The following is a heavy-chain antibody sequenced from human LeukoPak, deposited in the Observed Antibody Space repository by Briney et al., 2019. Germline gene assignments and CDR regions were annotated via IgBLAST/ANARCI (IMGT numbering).Heavy chain of an antibody. CDR2: ISGSGGST. Sequence: GSLRLSCAASGFTFSSYAMSWVRQAPGKGLEWVSAISGSGGSTYHTDSVKGRFTISRDNSKNTLYLQMNSLRAEDTAVYYCAKVRFLEWPKFDYWGQGTLVTVSS. CDR1: GFTFSSYA. CDR3: AKVRFLEWPKFDY. D-gene: IGHD3-3*01. V-gene: IGHV3-23*01. J-gene: IGHJ4*02.